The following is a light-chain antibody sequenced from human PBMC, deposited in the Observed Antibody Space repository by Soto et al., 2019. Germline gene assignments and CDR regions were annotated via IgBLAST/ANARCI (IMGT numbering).Light chain of an antibody. J-gene: IGKJ3*01. CDR3: QHYNSWPPT. CDR1: ESVHRN. Sequence: EMVMTQSPATLSVSPGERVTLSCRASESVHRNLAWYQQKPGQGPSLLIYYASTRATGVPDRFTGSGSGTVFTLTISSLQSEDSGVYHCQHYNSWPPTFGPGTKVEIK. CDR2: YAS. V-gene: IGKV3-15*01.